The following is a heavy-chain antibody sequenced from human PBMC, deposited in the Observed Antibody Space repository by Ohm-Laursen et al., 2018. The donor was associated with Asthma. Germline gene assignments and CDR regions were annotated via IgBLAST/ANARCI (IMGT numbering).Heavy chain of an antibody. J-gene: IGHJ3*02. CDR3: ARRDFSGGDPDAAFDI. Sequence: SLRLSCAASGFTFSSFAMHWIRQAPGKGLEWVTIITFDGSWTSYAESVKGRFTISRDNSKSTLYLQMNSLRAEDTAVYFCARRDFSGGDPDAAFDIWGQGTMVTVSS. CDR1: GFTFSSFA. V-gene: IGHV3-30-3*01. D-gene: IGHD2-21*02. CDR2: ITFDGSWT.